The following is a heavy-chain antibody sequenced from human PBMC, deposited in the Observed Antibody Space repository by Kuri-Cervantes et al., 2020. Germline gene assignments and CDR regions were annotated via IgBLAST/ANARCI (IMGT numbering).Heavy chain of an antibody. Sequence: SMKVSCKASGGTFSSYAISWVRQAPGQGLEWMGGIIPIFGTANYAQKFQGRVTITADESTSTAYMELSSLRSEDTAVYYCARGQWRALADFDYWGQGTLVTVSS. CDR2: IIPIFGTA. V-gene: IGHV1-69*13. CDR1: GGTFSSYA. J-gene: IGHJ4*02. CDR3: ARGQWRALADFDY. D-gene: IGHD6-19*01.